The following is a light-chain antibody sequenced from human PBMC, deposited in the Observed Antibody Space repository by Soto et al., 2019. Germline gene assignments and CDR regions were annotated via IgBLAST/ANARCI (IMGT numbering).Light chain of an antibody. V-gene: IGLV1-47*01. Sequence: QSALTQPPSASGTPGQSVTISCSGRISNIGSNYVHWYQQLPGTAPKLLIYKNDQRPSGVPDRISGSKSGTSASLAISGLRSEDEADYYCSTWDDGLSGVLFGGGTKLTVL. J-gene: IGLJ2*01. CDR2: KND. CDR1: ISNIGSNY. CDR3: STWDDGLSGVL.